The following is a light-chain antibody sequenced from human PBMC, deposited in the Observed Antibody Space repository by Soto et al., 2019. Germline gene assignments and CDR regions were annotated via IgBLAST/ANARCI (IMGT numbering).Light chain of an antibody. Sequence: QSALTQPASVSGSPGQSITISCTGTSSDVGSYNLISWYQQYPDKAPKLMIYEVNKRPSGVSNRFSGSKSGNTASLTISGLQAEDEADYYCSSYAGSNNFYVFGTGTKVTVL. J-gene: IGLJ1*01. CDR1: SSDVGSYNL. CDR3: SSYAGSNNFYV. V-gene: IGLV2-23*02. CDR2: EVN.